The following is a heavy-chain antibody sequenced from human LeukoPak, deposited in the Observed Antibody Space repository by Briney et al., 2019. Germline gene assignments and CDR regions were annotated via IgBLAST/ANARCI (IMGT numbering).Heavy chain of an antibody. V-gene: IGHV1-2*02. D-gene: IGHD3-10*01. Sequence: ASVKVSCKASGFTFTDYYFHWVRLAPGQGLEWMGWVDAESGATHIAGNFRGRVTMTRDTSFNTAHAYLSELTSDDTADYFCTRARRYFGPFDPWGQGTLVTVSS. CDR1: GFTFTDYY. CDR2: VDAESGAT. CDR3: TRARRYFGPFDP. J-gene: IGHJ5*02.